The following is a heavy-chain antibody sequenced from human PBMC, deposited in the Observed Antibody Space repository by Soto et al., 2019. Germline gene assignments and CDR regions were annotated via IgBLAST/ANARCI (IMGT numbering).Heavy chain of an antibody. Sequence: PGGSLRLSCAASGFTFTRYSMNWVRQAPGKGLEWVSSISSTTNYIYYGDSMKGRFTISRDNAKNSLYLEMNSLRAEDTAVYYCARESEDLTSNFDYWGQGTLVTVTS. CDR1: GFTFTRYS. V-gene: IGHV3-21*06. CDR3: ARESEDLTSNFDY. J-gene: IGHJ4*02. CDR2: ISSTTNYI.